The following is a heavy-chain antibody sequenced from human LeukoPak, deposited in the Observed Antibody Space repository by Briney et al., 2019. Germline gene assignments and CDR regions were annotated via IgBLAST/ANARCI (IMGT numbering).Heavy chain of an antibody. Sequence: GGSLRLSCAASGFTFSRYSMNWVRQAPGKGLEWVSSLSSGSSFMYYADSVKGRFTISRDNAKNSLYLQMNSLRAKDTALYYCARDYYDSSGSSWFDPWGQGTLVTVSS. CDR1: GFTFSRYS. J-gene: IGHJ5*02. CDR2: LSSGSSFM. V-gene: IGHV3-21*01. D-gene: IGHD3-22*01. CDR3: ARDYYDSSGSSWFDP.